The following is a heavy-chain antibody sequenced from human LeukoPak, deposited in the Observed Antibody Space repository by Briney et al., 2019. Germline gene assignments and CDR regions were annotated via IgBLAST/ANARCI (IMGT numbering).Heavy chain of an antibody. Sequence: GGSLRLSCSASGFTFSSYAMHWVRQAPGKGLEWVAVISYDGGYKYYADSVKGRFTISRDNSKNTLSLQMNSLRAEDTSVYYCARGQRRHIDTAPSFDYWGQGTLVTVSS. CDR2: ISYDGGYK. V-gene: IGHV3-30*04. CDR3: ARGQRRHIDTAPSFDY. D-gene: IGHD5-12*01. J-gene: IGHJ4*02. CDR1: GFTFSSYA.